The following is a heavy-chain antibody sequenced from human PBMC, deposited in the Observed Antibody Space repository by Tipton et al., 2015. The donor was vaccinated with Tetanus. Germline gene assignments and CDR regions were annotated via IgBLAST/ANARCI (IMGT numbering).Heavy chain of an antibody. D-gene: IGHD6-19*01. CDR1: GFTFTNYV. CDR3: ARGPVAGPFDY. Sequence: SLRLSCAASGFTFTNYVMTWVRQAPGKGLEWVSGISWNSGSIGYADSVKGRFTISRDNAKNSLYLQMNSLRAEDTAVYYCARGPVAGPFDYWGQGTLVTVSS. CDR2: ISWNSGSI. V-gene: IGHV3-9*01. J-gene: IGHJ4*02.